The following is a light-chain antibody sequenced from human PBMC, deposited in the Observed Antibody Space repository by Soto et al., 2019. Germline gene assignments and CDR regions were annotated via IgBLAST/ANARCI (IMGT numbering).Light chain of an antibody. CDR3: QQYDTFPRT. V-gene: IGKV1-5*01. CDR2: DAS. J-gene: IGKJ1*01. CDR1: QNINKW. Sequence: DIQMTQSPSTLSASVGDRVVITCRASQNINKWLAWYQQKPGKAPKFLIYDASTLETGVPSRFSGSGSGTEFTLTISSLQPDDFATFYCQQYDTFPRTFGQGT.